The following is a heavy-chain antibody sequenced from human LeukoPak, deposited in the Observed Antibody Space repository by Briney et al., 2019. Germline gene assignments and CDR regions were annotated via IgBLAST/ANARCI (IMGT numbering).Heavy chain of an antibody. V-gene: IGHV4-59*01. CDR3: ARVSGYDWESFYEY. J-gene: IGHJ4*02. CDR2: IYYSGST. D-gene: IGHD5-12*01. CDR1: GGSINSYY. Sequence: SETLSLTCTVSGGSINSYYWSWIRQPPGKGLEWIGYIYYSGSTNYNPSLKSRVTISVDTSKNQFSLKLNSVTAADTAMYYCARVSGYDWESFYEYWGQGTLVTVSS.